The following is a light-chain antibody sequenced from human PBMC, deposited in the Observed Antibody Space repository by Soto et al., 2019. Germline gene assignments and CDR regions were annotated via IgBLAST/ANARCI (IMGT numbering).Light chain of an antibody. Sequence: QSALTQPASVSGSPGLSITISCTGTSSDVGGYNYVSWYQQHPGKAPKLMIYDVSNRPSGVSNRFSGSKSGNTASLTISGLQAEDEADYYCSSYTSSSTLLFGGGTKLTVL. V-gene: IGLV2-14*03. CDR1: SSDVGGYNY. CDR2: DVS. CDR3: SSYTSSSTLL. J-gene: IGLJ2*01.